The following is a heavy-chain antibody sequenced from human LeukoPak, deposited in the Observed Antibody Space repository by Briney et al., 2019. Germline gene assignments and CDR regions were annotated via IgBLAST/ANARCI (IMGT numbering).Heavy chain of an antibody. J-gene: IGHJ4*02. Sequence: GALRLISGPGSCNSITNYWIRWLRHLPGEGPESMGKIDPSDSYASEGSSFQGHVTTSAAKSIWTVYLQWSSLKASDTAMYYCARPGDGGYVSFDYWGQGSVVTVSS. CDR3: ARPGDGGYVSFDY. V-gene: IGHV5-10-1*01. CDR1: CNSITNYW. D-gene: IGHD5-12*01. CDR2: IDPSDSYA.